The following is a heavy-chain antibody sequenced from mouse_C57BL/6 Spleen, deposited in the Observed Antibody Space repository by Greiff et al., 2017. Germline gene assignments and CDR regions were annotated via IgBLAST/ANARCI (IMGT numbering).Heavy chain of an antibody. V-gene: IGHV1-52*01. Sequence: VQLQQPGAELVRPGSSVKLSCKASGYTFTSYWMHWVKQRPIQGLEWIGNIDPSDSDTHYNQKFKDKATLTVDKSSSTAYMQLSSLTSEDSAVYYCAREGNWDGGAWFAYWGQGTLVTVSA. CDR2: IDPSDSDT. CDR3: AREGNWDGGAWFAY. D-gene: IGHD4-1*01. J-gene: IGHJ3*01. CDR1: GYTFTSYW.